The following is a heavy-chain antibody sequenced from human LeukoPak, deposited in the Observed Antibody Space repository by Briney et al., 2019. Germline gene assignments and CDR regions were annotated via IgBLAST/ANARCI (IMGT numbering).Heavy chain of an antibody. CDR1: GFTFSSYG. CDR3: ARGHSGYDSGY. V-gene: IGHV3-30*03. D-gene: IGHD5-12*01. CDR2: ISYDGSNK. J-gene: IGHJ4*02. Sequence: GGSLRLSCAASGFTFSSYGMHWVRQAPGKGLEWVAVISYDGSNKYYADSVKGRFTISRDNSKNTLYLQMNSLRAEDTAVYYCARGHSGYDSGYWGQGTLVTVSS.